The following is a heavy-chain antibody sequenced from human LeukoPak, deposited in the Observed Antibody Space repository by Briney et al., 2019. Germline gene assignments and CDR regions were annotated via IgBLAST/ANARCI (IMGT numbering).Heavy chain of an antibody. J-gene: IGHJ4*02. CDR3: ARNGESSGLDY. V-gene: IGHV3-30*04. Sequence: GRSLRLSCAASGFTFSSYAMHWVRQAPGKGLEWVAVISYDGSNKYYADSVKGRFTISRDNSKNTLYLQMNSLRAEDTAAYYCARNGESSGLDYWGQGTLVTVSS. CDR2: ISYDGSNK. D-gene: IGHD6-19*01. CDR1: GFTFSSYA.